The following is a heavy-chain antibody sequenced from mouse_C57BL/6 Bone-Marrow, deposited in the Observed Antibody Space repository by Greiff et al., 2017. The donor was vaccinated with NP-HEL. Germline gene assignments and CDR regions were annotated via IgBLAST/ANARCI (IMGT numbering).Heavy chain of an antibody. Sequence: VQLQESGAELVRPGTSVKVSCKASGYAFTNYLIEWVKQRPGQGLEWIGVINPGSGGTNYNEKFKGKATLTADNSSSTAYMQLSSLTSEDSAVYFCARSDRGYYYGSSFFWYFDVWGTGTTVTVSS. CDR2: INPGSGGT. V-gene: IGHV1-54*01. CDR3: ARSDRGYYYGSSFFWYFDV. J-gene: IGHJ1*03. D-gene: IGHD1-1*01. CDR1: GYAFTNYL.